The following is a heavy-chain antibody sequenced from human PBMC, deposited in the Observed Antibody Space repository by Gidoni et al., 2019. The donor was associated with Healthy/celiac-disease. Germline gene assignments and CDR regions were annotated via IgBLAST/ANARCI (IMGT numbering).Heavy chain of an antibody. CDR1: GYTFTGYY. V-gene: IGHV1-2*02. CDR2: INPNSGGT. Sequence: QVQLVQSGAEVKKPGASVKVSCKASGYTFTGYYMHWVRQAPGQGLEWMGWINPNSGGTNYAQKFQGRVTMTRDTSISTAYMELSRLRSDDTAVYYCARDHVVVVPAADTLYYYYYGMDVWGQGTTVTVSS. CDR3: ARDHVVVVPAADTLYYYYYGMDV. J-gene: IGHJ6*02. D-gene: IGHD2-2*01.